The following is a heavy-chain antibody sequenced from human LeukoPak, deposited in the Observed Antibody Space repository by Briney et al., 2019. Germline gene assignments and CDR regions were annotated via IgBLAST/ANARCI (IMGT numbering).Heavy chain of an antibody. D-gene: IGHD3-22*01. CDR3: ARDGYYYDSSGYYRFDY. CDR2: IYHSGSI. V-gene: IGHV4-39*07. J-gene: IGHJ4*02. CDR1: GGSISSSSYY. Sequence: PSETLSLTCTVSGGSISSSSYYWGWIRQPPGKGLEWIGSIYHSGSIYYNPSLKSRVTISVDTSNNQFSLKLSSVTAADTAVYYCARDGYYYDSSGYYRFDYWGQGTLVTVSS.